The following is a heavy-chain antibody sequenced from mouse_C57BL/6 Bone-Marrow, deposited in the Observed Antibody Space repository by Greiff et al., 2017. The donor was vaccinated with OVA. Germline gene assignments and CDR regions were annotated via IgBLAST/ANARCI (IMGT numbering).Heavy chain of an antibody. V-gene: IGHV7-3*01. CDR3: ASSNSYFDY. J-gene: IGHJ2*01. CDR2: IRNKANGYTT. Sequence: EVKLMESGGGLVQPGGSLSLSCAASGFTFTDYYMSWVRQPPGKALEWLGFIRNKANGYTTEYSASVKGRFTISRDNSQSILYLQMNALRAEDSATYYCASSNSYFDYWGQGTTLTVSS. CDR1: GFTFTDYY.